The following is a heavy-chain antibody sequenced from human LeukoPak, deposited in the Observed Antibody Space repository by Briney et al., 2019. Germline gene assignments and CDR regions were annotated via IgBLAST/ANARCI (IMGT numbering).Heavy chain of an antibody. Sequence: SETLSLTCSVSGGSISSSSYFWGWIRQPPGKGLEWIGIIYYVGNTYYNPSLKSRVTISVDTSKNQFSLKLSSVTAADTAVYYCARTRDYYSPAFDIWGQGTVVTVSS. J-gene: IGHJ3*02. CDR1: GGSISSSSYF. CDR3: ARTRDYYSPAFDI. D-gene: IGHD3-3*01. V-gene: IGHV4-39*07. CDR2: IYYVGNT.